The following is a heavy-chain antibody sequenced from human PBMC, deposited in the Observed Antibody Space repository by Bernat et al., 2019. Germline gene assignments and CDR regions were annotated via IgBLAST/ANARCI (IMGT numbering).Heavy chain of an antibody. CDR1: GFTVINNY. V-gene: IGHV3-66*01. Sequence: EMQLVESGGGLVQPGGSLRLSCAASGFTVINNYMNWVRQAPGKGLEWVSVIYSGGSTYYAGSVKGRFTISRDNSKNTLYLQMNGLRAEDTAIYYCARAEVIAIFDYWGQGTLVTVSS. CDR3: ARAEVIAIFDY. J-gene: IGHJ4*02. D-gene: IGHD2-21*01. CDR2: IYSGGST.